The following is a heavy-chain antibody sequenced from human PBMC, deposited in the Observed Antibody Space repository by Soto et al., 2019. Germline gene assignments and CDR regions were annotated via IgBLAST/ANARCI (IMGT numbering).Heavy chain of an antibody. D-gene: IGHD3-10*01. J-gene: IGHJ3*02. Sequence: ASVKVSCKASGYTFTSYAMHWVRQAPGQRLEWMGWINAGNGNTKYSQKFQGRVTITRDTSASTAYIELSSLRSEDTAVYYCVRHDRGITNNDNAFDIWGQGTMVTVSS. CDR1: GYTFTSYA. CDR3: VRHDRGITNNDNAFDI. V-gene: IGHV1-3*01. CDR2: INAGNGNT.